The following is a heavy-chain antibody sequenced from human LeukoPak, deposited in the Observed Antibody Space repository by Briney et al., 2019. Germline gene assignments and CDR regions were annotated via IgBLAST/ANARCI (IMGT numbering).Heavy chain of an antibody. V-gene: IGHV4-39*07. CDR2: IYYSGTI. D-gene: IGHD6-13*01. CDR3: ARVRAAAVPYYFDY. Sequence: TSETLSLTCTVSGGSIRTSSYYWGWIRQPPGKGLEWIASIYYSGTIYSNGSLKSRVTISVETSKNQFSLKLSSVTAADTAMYYCARVRAAAVPYYFDYWGRGTLVTVSS. CDR1: GGSIRTSSYY. J-gene: IGHJ4*02.